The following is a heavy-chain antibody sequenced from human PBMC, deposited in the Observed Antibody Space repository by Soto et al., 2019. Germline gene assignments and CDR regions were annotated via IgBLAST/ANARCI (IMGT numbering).Heavy chain of an antibody. Sequence: GGSLRLSCAASGFTFSSYAMHWVRQAPGKGLEWVAVISYDGSNKYYADSVKGRFTISRDNSKNTLYLQMNSLRAEDTAVYYCARDTKGYSYGYYFDYWGQGTLVTVSS. CDR3: ARDTKGYSYGYYFDY. J-gene: IGHJ4*02. CDR1: GFTFSSYA. V-gene: IGHV3-30-3*01. CDR2: ISYDGSNK. D-gene: IGHD5-18*01.